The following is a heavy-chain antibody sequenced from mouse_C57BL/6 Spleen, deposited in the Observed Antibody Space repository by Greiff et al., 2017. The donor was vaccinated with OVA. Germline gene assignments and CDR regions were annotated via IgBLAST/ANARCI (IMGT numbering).Heavy chain of an antibody. CDR1: GYTFTSYW. J-gene: IGHJ2*01. CDR3: ARVGDGYYFDY. V-gene: IGHV1-52*01. Sequence: QVQLKQPGAELVRPGSSVKLSCKASGYTFTSYWMHWVKQRPIQGLEWIGNIDPSDSETHYNQKFKDKATLTVDKSSSTAYMQLSSLTSEDSAVYYCARVGDGYYFDYWGQGTTLTVSS. D-gene: IGHD2-3*01. CDR2: IDPSDSET.